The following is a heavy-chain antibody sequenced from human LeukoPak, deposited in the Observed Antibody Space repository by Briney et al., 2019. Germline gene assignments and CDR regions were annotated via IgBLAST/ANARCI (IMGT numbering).Heavy chain of an antibody. CDR2: ISGSGGST. V-gene: IGHV3-23*01. CDR3: ANPGEYMVRGVMVSDY. D-gene: IGHD3-10*01. CDR1: GFTFSSYG. J-gene: IGHJ4*02. Sequence: PGGSLRLSCAASGFTFSSYGMSWVRQAPGKGLEWVSAISGSGGSTYYADSVKGRFTISRDNSKNTLYLQMNSLRAEDTAVYYCANPGEYMVRGVMVSDYWGQGTLVTVSS.